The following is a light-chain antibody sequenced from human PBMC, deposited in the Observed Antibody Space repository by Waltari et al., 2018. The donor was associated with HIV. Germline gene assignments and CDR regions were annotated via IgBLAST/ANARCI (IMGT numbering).Light chain of an antibody. CDR1: ISNIGANSD. J-gene: IGLJ3*02. CDR2: GNN. V-gene: IGLV1-40*01. CDR3: QSYDSTLSGWV. Sequence: QSVLTQPPSVSGAPGQRLTISCTWTISNIGANSDFHCYLQLPRTAPQVLIYGNNNRPSGFPDRFSGSKSGTSASLAITGLQPEDESDYHCQSYDSTLSGWVFGGGTKLTVL.